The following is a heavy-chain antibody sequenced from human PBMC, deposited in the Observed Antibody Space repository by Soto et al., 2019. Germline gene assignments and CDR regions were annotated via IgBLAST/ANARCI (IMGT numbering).Heavy chain of an antibody. Sequence: XGSLRPSCAASGFTVTTYAMTWVRQAPGKGLVWVSTITKSGGGTSYVDSVRGRFTISRDNSKDMLYLQMNSLRAEDTALYYCAKVKTWTYLDFWGQGTLVTVSS. D-gene: IGHD5-12*01. CDR3: AKVKTWTYLDF. J-gene: IGHJ4*02. CDR1: GFTVTTYA. CDR2: ITKSGGGT. V-gene: IGHV3-23*01.